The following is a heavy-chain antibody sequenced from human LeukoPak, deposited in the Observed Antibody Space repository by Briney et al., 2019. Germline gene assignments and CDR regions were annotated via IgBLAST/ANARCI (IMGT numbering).Heavy chain of an antibody. CDR2: INLSAGST. D-gene: IGHD3-22*01. J-gene: IGHJ3*02. V-gene: IGHV1-46*01. Sequence: ASVKVSCKASGYTFSSYYIHWVRQAPGQGLAWMGIINLSAGSTSYAQRFQGRVTMTRDTSTSTVHMELSSLRSEDTAVYHCARGQYYSDTINFYSRHDAFDIWGQGTMVTVSS. CDR3: ARGQYYSDTINFYSRHDAFDI. CDR1: GYTFSSYY.